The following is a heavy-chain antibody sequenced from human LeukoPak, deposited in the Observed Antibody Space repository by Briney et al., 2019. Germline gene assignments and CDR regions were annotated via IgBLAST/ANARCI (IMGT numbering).Heavy chain of an antibody. CDR3: ARDVPHNWFDT. CDR2: ISGSGGST. CDR1: GFTFSSYA. V-gene: IGHV3-23*01. J-gene: IGHJ5*02. Sequence: GGSLRLSCAASGFTFSSYAMSWVRQAPGKGLEWVSTISGSGGSTYYADSVKGRFTISRDNAKDTLYLQMNSLRAEDTAVYYCARDVPHNWFDTWGQGTLVTVSS.